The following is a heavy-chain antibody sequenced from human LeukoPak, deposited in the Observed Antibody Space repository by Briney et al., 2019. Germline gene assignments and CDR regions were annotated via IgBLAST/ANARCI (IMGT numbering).Heavy chain of an antibody. Sequence: GRSLRLSCAASGFTFSSYGMHWVRQAPGKGLEWVAVISYDGSNKYYADSVKGRFTISRDNSKNTLYLQMNSLRAEDTAVYYCAKDYNYCSSTSCSPSPLDYWGQGTLVTVSS. CDR1: GFTFSSYG. V-gene: IGHV3-30*18. CDR2: ISYDGSNK. CDR3: AKDYNYCSSTSCSPSPLDY. J-gene: IGHJ4*02. D-gene: IGHD2-2*01.